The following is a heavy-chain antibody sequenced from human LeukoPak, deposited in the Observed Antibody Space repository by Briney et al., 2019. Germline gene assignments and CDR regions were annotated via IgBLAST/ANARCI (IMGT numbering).Heavy chain of an antibody. Sequence: GGSLRLSCAASGFTFSSFGMNWVRQAPGKGLEWVSAITDTGDTTYYADSVKGRFTISRDNSKNTVYLQMSSLRADDTAVYYCAKRVPYSSSSVYFDHRGQGTLVSVSS. CDR1: GFTFSSFG. V-gene: IGHV3-23*01. CDR2: ITDTGDTT. J-gene: IGHJ4*02. CDR3: AKRVPYSSSSVYFDH. D-gene: IGHD6-6*01.